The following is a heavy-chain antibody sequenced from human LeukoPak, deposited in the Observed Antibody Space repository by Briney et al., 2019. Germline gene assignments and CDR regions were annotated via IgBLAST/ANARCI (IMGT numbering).Heavy chain of an antibody. CDR2: IYYSGST. V-gene: IGHV4-39*07. CDR3: AREKAHRGVVVPAAIVFDP. CDR1: GGSISSSSYY. Sequence: SETLSLTCTVSGGSISSSSYYWGWIRQPPGKGLEWIGSIYYSGSTYYNPSLKSRVTISVDTSKNQFSLKLSSVTAADAAVYYCAREKAHRGVVVPAAIVFDPWGQGTLVTVSS. J-gene: IGHJ5*02. D-gene: IGHD2-2*01.